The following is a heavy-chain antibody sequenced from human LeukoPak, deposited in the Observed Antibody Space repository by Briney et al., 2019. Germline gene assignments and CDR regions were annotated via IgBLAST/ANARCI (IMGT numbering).Heavy chain of an antibody. Sequence: SQTLSLTCAVSGGSISSGGYSWSWIRQPPGKGLEWIGYIYHSGSTYYNPSLKSRVTISVDRSKNQFSLKLSSVPAADTAVYYCARGGLVVRGTNNWFDPWGQGTLDTVSS. CDR2: IYHSGST. CDR1: GGSISSGGYS. D-gene: IGHD3-10*01. J-gene: IGHJ5*02. V-gene: IGHV4-30-2*01. CDR3: ARGGLVVRGTNNWFDP.